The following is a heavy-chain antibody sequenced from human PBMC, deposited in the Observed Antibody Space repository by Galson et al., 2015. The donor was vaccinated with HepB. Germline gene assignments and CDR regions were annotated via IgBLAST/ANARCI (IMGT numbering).Heavy chain of an antibody. CDR2: ITGSGDST. D-gene: IGHD1-26*01. Sequence: SLRLSCAASGFTFSNYGMNWVRQAPGKGLEWVSAITGSGDSTYYADSVEGRFTISRDNSKNTLYLQMNSLRAEDTAVYYCAKDRGSYRLFDYWGQGTLVSVSS. CDR1: GFTFSNYG. CDR3: AKDRGSYRLFDY. J-gene: IGHJ4*02. V-gene: IGHV3-23*01.